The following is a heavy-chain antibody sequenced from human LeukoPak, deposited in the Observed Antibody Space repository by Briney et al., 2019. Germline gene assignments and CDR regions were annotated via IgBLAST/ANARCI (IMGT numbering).Heavy chain of an antibody. Sequence: SETLSLIRAVYGGPFCGYLGPCTRHTPEKGRECLGDLYPRGHTNYNPSLKSRVTISVDTSKNQFSLELSSVTAADTAVYYCARGRQDVTMIVVVMTAVSYYLDVWGKGTTVTVS. J-gene: IGHJ6*03. V-gene: IGHV4-34*01. CDR2: LYPRGHT. CDR3: ARGRQDVTMIVVVMTAVSYYLDV. CDR1: GGPFCGYL. D-gene: IGHD3-22*01.